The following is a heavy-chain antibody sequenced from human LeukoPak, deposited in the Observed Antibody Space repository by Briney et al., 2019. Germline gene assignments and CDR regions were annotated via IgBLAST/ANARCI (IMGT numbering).Heavy chain of an antibody. D-gene: IGHD3-10*01. V-gene: IGHV4-61*02. CDR3: ARARNYYGSGSHFDY. CDR2: IYTTGST. J-gene: IGHJ4*02. CDR1: GGSITNGGYY. Sequence: PSQTLSLTCTVSGGSITNGGYYWSWIRQPAGKGLEWIGRIYTTGSTNYNPSLKSRVTMSVDTSKNQFSLKLSSVTAADTAVYYCARARNYYGSGSHFDYWGQGTLVTVSS.